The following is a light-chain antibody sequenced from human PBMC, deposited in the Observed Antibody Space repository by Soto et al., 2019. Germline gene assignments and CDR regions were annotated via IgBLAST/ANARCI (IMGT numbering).Light chain of an antibody. J-gene: IGLJ7*01. CDR3: AAWEDSRTGHAV. Sequence: QSVLTQPPSASGTPGQRVTISCSGSSSNIGSNYVYWYQQLPGTAPKLLIYRNNQRPSGVPDRFSGSKSGTSASLPIIGLRSEEEDDYDGAAWEDSRTGHAVFGGGTQLTVL. CDR1: SSNIGSNY. CDR2: RNN. V-gene: IGLV1-47*01.